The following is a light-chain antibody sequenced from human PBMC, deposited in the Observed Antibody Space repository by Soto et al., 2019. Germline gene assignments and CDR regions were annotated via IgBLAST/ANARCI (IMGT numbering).Light chain of an antibody. Sequence: LTQPASVSGSPGQSITISCTVTSSDVGGYNYVSWYQQHPGKAPKLMIYDVSNRPSGVSNRFSGSKSGNTASLTISGLQAEDEADYYCSSYTSSSTRVFGTGTTVTVL. J-gene: IGLJ1*01. CDR2: DVS. CDR1: SSDVGGYNY. V-gene: IGLV2-14*01. CDR3: SSYTSSSTRV.